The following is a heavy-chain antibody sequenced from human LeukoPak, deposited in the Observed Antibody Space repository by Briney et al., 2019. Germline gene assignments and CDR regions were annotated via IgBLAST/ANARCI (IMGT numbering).Heavy chain of an antibody. V-gene: IGHV4-59*01. Sequence: SETLSLTCTVSGDSLSSYYGSWIRQPPGKGLERMGYIYHSGSTNYNPSLKSRVTISADTSKDQFSLQLASVTAADTAVYYCATGYSSTWYYFDYWGQGTLVTVSS. CDR2: IYHSGST. CDR3: ATGYSSTWYYFDY. D-gene: IGHD6-13*01. J-gene: IGHJ4*02. CDR1: GDSLSSYY.